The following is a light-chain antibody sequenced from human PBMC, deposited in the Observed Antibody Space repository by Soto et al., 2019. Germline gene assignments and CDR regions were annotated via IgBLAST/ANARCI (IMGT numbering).Light chain of an antibody. CDR3: QQYSGASPWT. CDR2: KAS. V-gene: IGKV1-5*03. J-gene: IGKJ1*01. CDR1: QSISSW. Sequence: DIQMTQSPSTLSASVGDRVTITCRASQSISSWLAWYQQKPGTAPKLLIYKASNLESGVPLRFSGSGSGTEFTLTISSLQPDDSATYYCQQYSGASPWTFGQGTRVEI.